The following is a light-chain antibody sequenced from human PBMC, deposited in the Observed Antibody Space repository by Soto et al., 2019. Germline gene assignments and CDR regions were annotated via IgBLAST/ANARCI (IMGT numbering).Light chain of an antibody. CDR2: AAS. Sequence: DIQMTQSPSSLSASVGDRVTITCRASQGISNYLAWYQQKPGKVPKLLIYAASTLQSGVPPRFSGSGSGTDFTLTISSLQTEDVATSYCQKYNSSPQYTFGQGTKLEIK. CDR3: QKYNSSPQYT. J-gene: IGKJ2*01. V-gene: IGKV1-27*01. CDR1: QGISNY.